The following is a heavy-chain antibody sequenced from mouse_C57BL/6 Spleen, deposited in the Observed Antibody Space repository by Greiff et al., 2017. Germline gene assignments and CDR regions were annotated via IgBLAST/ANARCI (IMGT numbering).Heavy chain of an antibody. V-gene: IGHV1-81*01. CDR2: IYPRSGNI. D-gene: IGHD1-1*01. CDR3: ARYDYYYGSSPYHFDY. J-gene: IGHJ2*01. Sequence: QVQLQQSGADLARPGASVKLSCKASGYTFTTYGITWVKQRTGQGLEWIGEIYPRSGNIYYNEKFKGKATLTAGKSSSTAYMELRSLTSEDSAVYFCARYDYYYGSSPYHFDYWGQGTTLAVSS. CDR1: GYTFTTYG.